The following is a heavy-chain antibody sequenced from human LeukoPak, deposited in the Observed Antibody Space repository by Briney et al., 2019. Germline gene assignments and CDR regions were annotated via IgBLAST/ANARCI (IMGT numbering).Heavy chain of an antibody. Sequence: GGSLRLSCSASGFTFSTYGMHWVRQARGKGLEYVSAISRNGGSTYYADSVKGRFTISRDNSNNTLHLQVSSLRVEDTAVYYCVRGKWDYFFDYWGQGTLVTVSS. V-gene: IGHV3-64D*06. CDR1: GFTFSTYG. CDR2: ISRNGGST. D-gene: IGHD1-26*01. CDR3: VRGKWDYFFDY. J-gene: IGHJ4*02.